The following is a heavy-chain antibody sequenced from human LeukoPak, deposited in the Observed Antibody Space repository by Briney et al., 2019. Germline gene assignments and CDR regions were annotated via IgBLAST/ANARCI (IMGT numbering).Heavy chain of an antibody. V-gene: IGHV1-18*01. J-gene: IGHJ4*02. CDR1: GYTFTSYG. D-gene: IGHD3-10*01. CDR2: ISAYNGNT. Sequence: ALVKVSCKASGYTFTSYGISWVRQAPGQGLEWMGWISAYNGNTNYAQKLQGRVTMTTDTSTSTAYMELRSLRSDDTAVYYCARDGFRASMVRGVIPSFDYWGQGTLVTVSS. CDR3: ARDGFRASMVRGVIPSFDY.